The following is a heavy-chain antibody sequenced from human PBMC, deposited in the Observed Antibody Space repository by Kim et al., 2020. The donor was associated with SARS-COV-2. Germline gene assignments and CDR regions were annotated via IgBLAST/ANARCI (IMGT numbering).Heavy chain of an antibody. Sequence: SETLSLTCTVSGGSISSGGYYWSCIRQHPGKGLEWIGYIYYSGSTYYNPSLKSRVTISVDTSKNQFSLKLSSVTAADTAVYYCASVLIVVGAFDIWGQGTMVTVSS. J-gene: IGHJ3*02. V-gene: IGHV4-31*03. CDR3: ASVLIVVGAFDI. CDR2: IYYSGST. D-gene: IGHD1-26*01. CDR1: GGSISSGGYY.